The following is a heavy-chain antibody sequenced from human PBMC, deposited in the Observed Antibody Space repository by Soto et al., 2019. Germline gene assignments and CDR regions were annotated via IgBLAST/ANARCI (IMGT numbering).Heavy chain of an antibody. Sequence: NVSCKASGETFTSYYMHWVRQAPGQGLEWMGIINPSGDTSYAQKFQGRVTITRDVSTSTAYMELSSLGSEDTAVYYCAAGNDYGGYNYFDPWGQGTLVTVSS. V-gene: IGHV1-46*01. D-gene: IGHD4-17*01. CDR1: GETFTSYY. CDR3: AAGNDYGGYNYFDP. CDR2: INPSGDT. J-gene: IGHJ5*02.